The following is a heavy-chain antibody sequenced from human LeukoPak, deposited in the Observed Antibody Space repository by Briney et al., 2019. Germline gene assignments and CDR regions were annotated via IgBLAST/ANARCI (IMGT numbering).Heavy chain of an antibody. CDR2: ISWDGGST. V-gene: IGHV3-43D*03. CDR1: GFTFDDYA. CDR3: AKDIAAAGTGPFTFDY. D-gene: IGHD6-13*01. J-gene: IGHJ4*02. Sequence: GGSLRLSCAASGFTFDDYAMHWVRQAPGKGLEWVSLISWDGGSTYYADSVKGRFTISRDNSKNSLYLQMNSLRAEDTALYYCAKDIAAAGTGPFTFDYWGQGTLVTVSS.